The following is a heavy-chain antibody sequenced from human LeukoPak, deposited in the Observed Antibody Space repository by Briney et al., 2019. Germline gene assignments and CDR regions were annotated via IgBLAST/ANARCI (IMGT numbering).Heavy chain of an antibody. Sequence: GGSLRLPCAASGFTVSSNYMSWVRQAPGKGLEWVAFIRYDGSNKYYADSVKGRFTISRDNSKNTLYLQMNSLRAEDTAVYYCAKAHFVDERVPAATPADYWGQGTLVTVSS. D-gene: IGHD2-2*01. CDR1: GFTVSSNY. CDR3: AKAHFVDERVPAATPADY. J-gene: IGHJ4*02. V-gene: IGHV3-30*02. CDR2: IRYDGSNK.